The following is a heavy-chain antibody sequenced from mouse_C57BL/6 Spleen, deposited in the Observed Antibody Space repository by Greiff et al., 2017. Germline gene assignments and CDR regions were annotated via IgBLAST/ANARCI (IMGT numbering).Heavy chain of an antibody. Sequence: EVQGVESGGGLVKPGGSLKLSCAASGFTFSDYGMHWVRQAPEKGLEWVAYIISGSSTLYYADTVKGRFTISRDNAKNTLFLQMTSLRSEDTAMYYCARPNWDGYWYFDVWGTGTTVTVSS. D-gene: IGHD4-1*01. CDR1: GFTFSDYG. CDR3: ARPNWDGYWYFDV. J-gene: IGHJ1*03. CDR2: IISGSSTL. V-gene: IGHV5-17*01.